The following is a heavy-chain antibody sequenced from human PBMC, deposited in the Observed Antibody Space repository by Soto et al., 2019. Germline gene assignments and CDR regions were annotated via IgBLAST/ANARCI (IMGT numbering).Heavy chain of an antibody. V-gene: IGHV4-38-2*01. CDR3: GRQGYGSGPNWFDS. CDR1: DYSINYGDY. D-gene: IGHD3-10*01. Sequence: PSETLSLTCAVSDYSINYGDYWGWSRQPPGKGLEWIGSIYYNGNTYYNPSLKSRVTISVDTSKNHFSLKLNSVTAADTAVYYCGRQGYGSGPNWFDSWGQGTLVTVSS. CDR2: IYYNGNT. J-gene: IGHJ5*01.